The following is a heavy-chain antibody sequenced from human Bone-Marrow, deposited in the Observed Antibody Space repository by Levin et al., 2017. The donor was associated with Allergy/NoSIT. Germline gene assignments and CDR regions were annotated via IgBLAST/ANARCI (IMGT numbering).Heavy chain of an antibody. V-gene: IGHV5-51*01. CDR2: IFPFNSDI. Sequence: KVSCKASGYTFTNYWIGWVRQMPGKGLEWVGIIFPFNSDIRYSPSFQGPVTISADKSMSTAYLQWSSLKASDTAMYYCARWVAAAGTTVWGQGTMVTVSS. CDR3: ARWVAAAGTTV. D-gene: IGHD6-13*01. J-gene: IGHJ3*01. CDR1: GYTFTNYW.